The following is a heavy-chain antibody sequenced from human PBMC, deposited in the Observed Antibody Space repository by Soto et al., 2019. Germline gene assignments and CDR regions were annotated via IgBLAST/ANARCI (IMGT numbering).Heavy chain of an antibody. V-gene: IGHV4-59*08. CDR3: ARHLTGNDAFDI. D-gene: IGHD7-27*01. CDR1: GGSISSYY. J-gene: IGHJ3*02. CDR2: IYYSGST. Sequence: SETLSLTCTVSGGSISSYYWSWIRQPPGKGLEWIGYIYYSGSTNYNPSLKSRVTISVDTSKNQFSLKLSSVTAADTAVYYCARHLTGNDAFDIWGQGTMVTVSS.